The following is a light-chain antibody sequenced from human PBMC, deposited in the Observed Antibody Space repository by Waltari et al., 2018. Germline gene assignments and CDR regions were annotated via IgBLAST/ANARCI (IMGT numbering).Light chain of an antibody. Sequence: QPVVTQPPSASGTPGQRVTISCSGSSSNIESNPVNWYQQLPGRTPKLLIYSNSHRPSGVPDRCSASTSGGSASLAISGLQSEDEGNYYCASWDYSLNGVVYGGGTKLTVL. CDR3: ASWDYSLNGVV. CDR1: SSNIESNP. CDR2: SNS. V-gene: IGLV1-44*01. J-gene: IGLJ2*01.